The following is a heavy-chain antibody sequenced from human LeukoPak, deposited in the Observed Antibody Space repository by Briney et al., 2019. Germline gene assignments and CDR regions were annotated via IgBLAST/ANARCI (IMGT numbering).Heavy chain of an antibody. CDR3: ARHRSSRYGMDV. Sequence: SETLPLTRTVSGGSISGSNYYWGWIRQPPGKGLEWIGSIYYSGSTYYNPSLKSRVTISVDTSKNQFSLKLSSVTAADTAVYYCARHRSSRYGMDVWGQGT. V-gene: IGHV4-39*01. D-gene: IGHD6-25*01. CDR1: GGSISGSNYY. CDR2: IYYSGST. J-gene: IGHJ6*02.